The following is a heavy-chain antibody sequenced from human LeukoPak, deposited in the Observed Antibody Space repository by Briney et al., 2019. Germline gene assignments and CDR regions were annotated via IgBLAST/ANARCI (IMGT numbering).Heavy chain of an antibody. CDR3: ARGYYGGKPGGFDY. CDR1: GGSISSGGYS. Sequence: SQTLSLTCAVSGGSISSGGYSWSWIRQPPGKGLEWIGYIYHSGSTYYNPSLKSRVTISVDRSKNQFSLKLSSVTAADTAVYYCARGYYGGKPGGFDYWGQGTLVTVSS. V-gene: IGHV4-30-2*01. CDR2: IYHSGST. D-gene: IGHD4-23*01. J-gene: IGHJ4*02.